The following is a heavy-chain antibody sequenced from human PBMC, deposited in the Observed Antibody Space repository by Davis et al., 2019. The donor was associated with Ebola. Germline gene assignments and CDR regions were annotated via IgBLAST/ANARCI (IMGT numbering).Heavy chain of an antibody. V-gene: IGHV3-21*01. CDR3: ARVKGELWFGEFDP. J-gene: IGHJ5*02. Sequence: GGSLRLSCAASGFTFSSNSMNWVRQAPGKGLEWVSFISSSSNYIYYADSVKGRFTVSRDNAKNSLYLQMNSLRAEDTAVYYCARVKGELWFGEFDPWGQGTLVTVSS. CDR1: GFTFSSNS. CDR2: ISSSSNYI. D-gene: IGHD3-10*01.